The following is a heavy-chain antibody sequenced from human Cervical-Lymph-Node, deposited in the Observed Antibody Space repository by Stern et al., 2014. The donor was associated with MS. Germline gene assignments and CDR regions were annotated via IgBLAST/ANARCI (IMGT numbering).Heavy chain of an antibody. CDR2: INTGRGVP. CDR1: GYTFTGNY. CDR3: AKMGDPVTTTFDH. D-gene: IGHD4-11*01. J-gene: IGHJ5*02. V-gene: IGHV1-2*06. Sequence: QVQLVQSGAEVKRPGASVKVSCKASGYTFTGNYLHWVRQATGQGLEWVGRINTGRGVPNYAQKFQGRVTMTTEPSTRTAYMELRRVRADDTAYYYCAKMGDPVTTTFDHWGQGTLVTVSS.